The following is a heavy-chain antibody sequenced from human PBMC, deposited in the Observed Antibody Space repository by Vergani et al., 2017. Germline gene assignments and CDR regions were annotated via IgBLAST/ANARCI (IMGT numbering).Heavy chain of an antibody. CDR1: GFTFSSYS. CDR3: AGPQGTSAYYYGGFDY. D-gene: IGHD3-22*01. V-gene: IGHV3-30*02. CDR2: IRSDESRR. J-gene: IGHJ4*02. Sequence: VQLVESGGGLVKPGGSLRLSCAASGFTFSSYSMHWVRQAPGKGLEWVASIRSDESRRYYGDSMEGPFTISRDNSKNTLSLQMNSLTAEDTAIYYCAGPQGTSAYYYGGFDYWGQGILVTVSS.